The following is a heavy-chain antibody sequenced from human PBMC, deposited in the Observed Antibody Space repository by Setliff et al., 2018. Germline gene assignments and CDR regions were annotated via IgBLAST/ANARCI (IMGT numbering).Heavy chain of an antibody. CDR3: ARLGYRGDLDY. D-gene: IGHD5-12*01. CDR2: IYNSGST. V-gene: IGHV4-39*01. CDR1: ADSISSRYDY. Sequence: SETLSLTCNVSADSISSRYDYWAWIRQPPGKGLEWIGSIYNSGSTYYSPSLKSRVSISVDTSKNQFSLKLSSVTAADTAVYYCARLGYRGDLDYWGQGTLVTVSS. J-gene: IGHJ4*02.